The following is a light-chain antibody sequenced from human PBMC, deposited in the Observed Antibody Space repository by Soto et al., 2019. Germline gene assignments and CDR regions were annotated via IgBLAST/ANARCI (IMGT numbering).Light chain of an antibody. Sequence: EIVMTQSPISLPVTPGEPASISCRSSQSLLHYNGFNYLDCYLQMPGQSPPLLIYLGSNRASGVLHRLCGSGSGTDVALKLSRVEAEDVGVYYCLQYLLLPLTFGQGTYMENK. J-gene: IGKJ2*01. V-gene: IGKV2-28*01. CDR2: LGS. CDR1: QSLLHYNGFNY. CDR3: LQYLLLPLT.